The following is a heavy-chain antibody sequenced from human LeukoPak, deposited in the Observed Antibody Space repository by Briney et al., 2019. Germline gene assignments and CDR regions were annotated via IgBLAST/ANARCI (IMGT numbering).Heavy chain of an antibody. Sequence: GRSLRLSCAASGFTFSSYGMHWVRQAPGKGLEWVAFIRYDGSNKYYADSVKGRFTISRDNSKNTLYLQMNSLRAEDTAVYYCAKEGPRADYYDSSGLYWYFDLWGRGTLVTVSS. D-gene: IGHD3-22*01. CDR3: AKEGPRADYYDSSGLYWYFDL. CDR1: GFTFSSYG. V-gene: IGHV3-30*02. CDR2: IRYDGSNK. J-gene: IGHJ2*01.